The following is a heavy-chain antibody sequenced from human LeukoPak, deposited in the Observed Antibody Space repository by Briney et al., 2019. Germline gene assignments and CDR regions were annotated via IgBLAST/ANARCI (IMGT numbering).Heavy chain of an antibody. D-gene: IGHD3-3*01. J-gene: IGHJ3*02. CDR1: GGSISSSSYY. V-gene: IGHV4-39*07. Sequence: PETLSLTCTVSGGSISSSSYYWGWIRQPPGKGLEWIGSIYYSGSTYYNPSLKSRVTISVDTSKNQFSLKLSSVTAADTAVYYCARGNLRGAFDIWGQGTMVTVSS. CDR2: IYYSGST. CDR3: ARGNLRGAFDI.